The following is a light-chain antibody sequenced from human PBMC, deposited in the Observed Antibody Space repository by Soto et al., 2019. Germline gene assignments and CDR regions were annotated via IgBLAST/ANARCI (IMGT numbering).Light chain of an antibody. V-gene: IGKV1-33*01. Sequence: DVQLTQSPSTLSASVGDRVAITCQASQSIVNYLNWFQQRPGKAPQLLISDASHLEPGVPSRVSGQRSGTEFTLIISSLQPEDFETYYCQQYEKLPLTFGGGTKVDIK. CDR3: QQYEKLPLT. CDR1: QSIVNY. CDR2: DAS. J-gene: IGKJ4*01.